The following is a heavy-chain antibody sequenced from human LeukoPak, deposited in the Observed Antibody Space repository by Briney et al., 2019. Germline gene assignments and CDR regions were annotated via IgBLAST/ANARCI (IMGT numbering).Heavy chain of an antibody. CDR2: IYYSGST. CDR3: ARVDRGGYHSDY. J-gene: IGHJ4*02. Sequence: SETLSLTCTVSGGSIRSSSYYWGWIRQPPGKGLEWIGSIYYSGSTYYNPSLKSRVTISVDTSKNQFSLKLSSVTAADTAVYYCARVDRGGYHSDYWGQGTLVTVSS. CDR1: GGSIRSSSYY. D-gene: IGHD3-22*01. V-gene: IGHV4-39*07.